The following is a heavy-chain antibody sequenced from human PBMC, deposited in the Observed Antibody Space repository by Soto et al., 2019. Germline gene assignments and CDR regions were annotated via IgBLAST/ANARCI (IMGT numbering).Heavy chain of an antibody. CDR2: IFWDDDK. CDR1: GFSVTSDGVG. Sequence: QITFKESGPTLVKPKQTLALTCTFSGFSVTSDGVGVGWIRQPPGKALEWLAVIFWDDDKRYSPSLESRLSIARDTSKDQVFLTMTNMESVDTATYYFALLNDGDYTFWGQGTLVTVSS. CDR3: ALLNDGDYTF. D-gene: IGHD4-17*01. V-gene: IGHV2-5*02. J-gene: IGHJ4*02.